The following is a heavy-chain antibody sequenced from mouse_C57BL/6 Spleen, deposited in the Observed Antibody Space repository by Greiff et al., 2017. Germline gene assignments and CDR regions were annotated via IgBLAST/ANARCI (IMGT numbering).Heavy chain of an antibody. J-gene: IGHJ2*01. CDR3: ARSYYYGFDY. V-gene: IGHV3-6*01. Sequence: DVKLQESGPGLVKPSQSLSLTCSVTGYSITSGYYWNWIRQFPGNKLEWMGYISYDGSNNYNPSLKNRTSITRDTSKNQFFLTLNSVTTEDTATYSCARSYYYGFDYWGQGTTLTVSS. CDR1: GYSITSGYY. D-gene: IGHD1-1*01. CDR2: ISYDGSN.